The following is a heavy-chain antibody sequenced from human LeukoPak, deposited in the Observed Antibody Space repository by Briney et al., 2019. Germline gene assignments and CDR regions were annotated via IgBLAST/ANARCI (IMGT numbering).Heavy chain of an antibody. CDR3: AKDDGGEYHLFDS. Sequence: GGSLRLPCAASGFTFRNFAMSWVRQVPGKGLEGLSTLVVTGGATYYADSVTGRFIISRDNSKNTLYLQMNSLTVEDTAVYYCAKDDGGEYHLFDSWGQGTLVTVSS. J-gene: IGHJ4*02. CDR2: LVVTGGAT. CDR1: GFTFRNFA. D-gene: IGHD3-16*01. V-gene: IGHV3-23*01.